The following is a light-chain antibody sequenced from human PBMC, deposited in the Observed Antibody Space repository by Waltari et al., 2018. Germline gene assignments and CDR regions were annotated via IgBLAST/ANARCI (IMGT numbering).Light chain of an antibody. V-gene: IGLV4-69*01. Sequence: QLVLTQSPSASASLGASVKLTCTLSSGHSTYAVARHQQRPEKGPRYLMKVNSDGSHSKADGIPDRFSGSSSGAERYLTISSLQSEDEADYYCQTWGTARGVFGGGTKLTVL. CDR1: SGHSTYA. CDR3: QTWGTARGV. CDR2: VNSDGSH. J-gene: IGLJ2*01.